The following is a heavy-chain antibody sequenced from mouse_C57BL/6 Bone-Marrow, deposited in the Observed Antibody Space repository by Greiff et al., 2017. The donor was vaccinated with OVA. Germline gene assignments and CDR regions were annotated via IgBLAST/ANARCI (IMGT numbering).Heavy chain of an antibody. Sequence: VQLQQSGAELVKPGASVKLSCTASGFNIKDYYMHWVKQRTEQGLEWIGRIDPEDGETKYATKFQGKATITADTSSNTAYLQLSSLTSEDTAVYYCARDGNYLYYYAMDYWGQGTSVTVSS. D-gene: IGHD2-1*01. V-gene: IGHV14-2*01. CDR2: IDPEDGET. CDR3: ARDGNYLYYYAMDY. CDR1: GFNIKDYY. J-gene: IGHJ4*01.